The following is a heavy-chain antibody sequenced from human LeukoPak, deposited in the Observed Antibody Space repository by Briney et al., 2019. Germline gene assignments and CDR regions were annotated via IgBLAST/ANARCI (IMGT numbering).Heavy chain of an antibody. V-gene: IGHV3-23*01. Sequence: SGGSLRLSCAASGFTFSSYAMSWVRQAPGKGLEWVSAISGSGGSTYYADSVKGRFTISRDNSKNTLYLQMNSLRAGDTAVYYCAKALGFMVRGVITYYFDYWGQGTLVTVSS. CDR3: AKALGFMVRGVITYYFDY. CDR2: ISGSGGST. J-gene: IGHJ4*02. D-gene: IGHD3-10*01. CDR1: GFTFSSYA.